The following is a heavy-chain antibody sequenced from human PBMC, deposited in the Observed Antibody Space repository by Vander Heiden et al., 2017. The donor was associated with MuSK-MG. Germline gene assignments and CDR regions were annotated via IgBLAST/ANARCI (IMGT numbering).Heavy chain of an antibody. CDR1: GGPLSSYA. D-gene: IGHD1-26*01. J-gene: IGHJ5*02. Sequence: QVQLVQSGAEVKKPGSPVKVSCKASGGPLSSYAISWVRQAPGQGLEWMGGIIPIFGTANYAQKFQGRVTITADESTSTAYMELSSLRSEDTAVYYCARRGDSGSYDWFDPWGQGTLVTVSS. CDR3: ARRGDSGSYDWFDP. V-gene: IGHV1-69*01. CDR2: IIPIFGTA.